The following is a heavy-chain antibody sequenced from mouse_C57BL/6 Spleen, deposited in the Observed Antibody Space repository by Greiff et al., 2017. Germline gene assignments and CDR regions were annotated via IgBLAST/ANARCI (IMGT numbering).Heavy chain of an antibody. CDR3: AYGSSPYYAMDY. CDR2: IDPSYSYT. J-gene: IGHJ4*01. V-gene: IGHV1-59*01. Sequence: QVQLQQPGAELVRPGTSVKLSCKASGYTFTSYWMHWVKPRPGQGLEWIGVIDPSYSYTNYNQKFKGKATLTVDTSSSTSYMQLSSLTSEDSAVYYCAYGSSPYYAMDYWGQGTSVTVSS. CDR1: GYTFTSYW. D-gene: IGHD1-1*01.